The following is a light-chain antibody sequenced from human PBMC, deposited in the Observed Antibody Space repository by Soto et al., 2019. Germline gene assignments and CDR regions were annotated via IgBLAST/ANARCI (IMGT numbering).Light chain of an antibody. V-gene: IGLV2-23*02. CDR2: EVS. J-gene: IGLJ1*01. CDR1: TSDVGSYDL. Sequence: QSALAQPAYVSGSPGQSITISCTGTTSDVGSYDLVSWYQQHPGKAPKIMIYEVSKRPSGDSNRFSGSKSGNTASLTISGLQAEDEADYYCCSYAGGRSPYVFGTGTKVTVL. CDR3: CSYAGGRSPYV.